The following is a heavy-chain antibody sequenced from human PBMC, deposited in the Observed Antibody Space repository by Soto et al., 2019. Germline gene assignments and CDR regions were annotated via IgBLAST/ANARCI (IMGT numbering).Heavy chain of an antibody. CDR3: CP. J-gene: IGHJ5*02. Sequence: PSEDLSLTCTVSCDSISGGGHFCTWIRQHPGMGLEWIGYIFYSGSTYYNPSLKSRLTLSVDTSRSQFSLKLTSVTQRGRFFDWCPWGQGALVTVSS. CDR2: IFYSGST. CDR1: CDSISGGGHF. V-gene: IGHV4-31*03. D-gene: IGHD3-9*01.